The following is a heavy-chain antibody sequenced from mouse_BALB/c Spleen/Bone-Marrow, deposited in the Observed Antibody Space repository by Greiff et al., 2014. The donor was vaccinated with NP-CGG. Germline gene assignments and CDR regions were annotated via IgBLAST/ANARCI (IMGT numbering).Heavy chain of an antibody. V-gene: IGHV1-54*01. CDR3: AREGYGYFPY. J-gene: IGHJ2*01. CDR1: GYAFTNYL. Sequence: VQLQQSGAELVRPGTSVKVSCKASGYAFTNYLIEWVKQRPGQGLEWIGVINPGSGGTNYNEKFKGKATLTADKSSSTAYMQLSSLTSDDSAVYFCAREGYGYFPYWGQGPTLTVSS. CDR2: INPGSGGT. D-gene: IGHD2-10*02.